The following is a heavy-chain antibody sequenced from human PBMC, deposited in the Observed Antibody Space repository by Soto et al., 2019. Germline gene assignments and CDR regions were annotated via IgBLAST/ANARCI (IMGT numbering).Heavy chain of an antibody. D-gene: IGHD1-26*01. J-gene: IGHJ4*01. CDR2: ISYDGSNK. CDR3: AKPYGGRPPKNFDY. CDR1: GFSFSIYG. Sequence: QVQLVESGGGVVQPGRSLRLSCVASGFSFSIYGMYWVRQAPGKGLEWVAAISYDGSNKYYVDSVRGRFTISRDNSKNTVYLPMNSLRAEDTALYYCAKPYGGRPPKNFDYWGQGTLVTVPS. V-gene: IGHV3-30*18.